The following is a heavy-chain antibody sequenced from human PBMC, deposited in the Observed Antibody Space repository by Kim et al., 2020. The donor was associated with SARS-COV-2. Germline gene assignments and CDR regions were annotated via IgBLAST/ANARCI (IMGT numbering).Heavy chain of an antibody. CDR3: AGHKGYYGSGSYNHDY. J-gene: IGHJ4*02. CDR1: GGSFSGYY. Sequence: SETLSLTCAVYGGSFSGYYWSWIRQPPGKGLEWIGEINHSGSTNYNPSLKSRVTISVDTSKNQFSLKLSSVTAADTAVYYCAGHKGYYGSGSYNHDYCGQGTLVTVSS. D-gene: IGHD3-10*01. CDR2: INHSGST. V-gene: IGHV4-34*01.